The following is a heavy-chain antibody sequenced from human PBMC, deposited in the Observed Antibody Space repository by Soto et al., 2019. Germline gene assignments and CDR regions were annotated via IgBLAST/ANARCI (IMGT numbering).Heavy chain of an antibody. CDR2: ISYVEDNI. J-gene: IGHJ2*01. CDR1: GFTFSHYG. Sequence: QAQLVESGGGVVQSGSSLRLSCAASGFTFSHYGMHWVRQAPGKGLEWVAVISYVEDNIYYDESIQGRFTISRDNSGNTLYLQMHSLGPDDTALYYGARAGSKVTTCWCFDLWGRGTPVNVSS. V-gene: IGHV3-30*03. D-gene: IGHD4-17*01. CDR3: ARAGSKVTTCWCFDL.